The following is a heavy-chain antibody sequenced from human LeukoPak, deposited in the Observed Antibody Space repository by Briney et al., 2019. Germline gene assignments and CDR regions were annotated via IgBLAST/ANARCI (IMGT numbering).Heavy chain of an antibody. Sequence: GGSLRLSCAASGFTFSSYAMSWVRQAPGKGLEWVSAISGSGGSTYYADSVKGRFTISRDNSKNTLYLQMNSLRAEDTAVYYCAGAPGYSYGGFYYYYYYGMDVWGQGTTVTVSS. CDR2: ISGSGGST. V-gene: IGHV3-23*01. CDR3: AGAPGYSYGGFYYYYYYGMDV. D-gene: IGHD5-18*01. J-gene: IGHJ6*02. CDR1: GFTFSSYA.